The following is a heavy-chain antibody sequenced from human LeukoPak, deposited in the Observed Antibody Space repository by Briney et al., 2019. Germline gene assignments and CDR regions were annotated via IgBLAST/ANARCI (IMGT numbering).Heavy chain of an antibody. CDR1: GYTFTSYY. J-gene: IGHJ6*03. D-gene: IGHD4-23*01. V-gene: IGHV1-46*01. Sequence: GASVKVSCKASGYTFTSYYMHWVRQAPGQGLEWMGIINPSGGSTSYAQKFQGRVTMTRDMSTSTVYMELSSLRSEDTAVYYCARTISSYGGKGYYYYCMDVWGKGTTVTVSS. CDR3: ARTISSYGGKGYYYYCMDV. CDR2: INPSGGST.